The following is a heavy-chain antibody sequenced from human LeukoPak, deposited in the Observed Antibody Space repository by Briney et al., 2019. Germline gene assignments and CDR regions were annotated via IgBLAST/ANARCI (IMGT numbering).Heavy chain of an antibody. J-gene: IGHJ5*02. D-gene: IGHD3-10*01. CDR1: GGSISSGGYY. CDR2: IYYSGST. CDR3: ARGSITMVRGVMNWFDP. Sequence: SETLSLTCTVSGGSISSGGYYWSWIRQHPGTGLESIGYIYYSGSTYYNPSLKSRVTISVDTSKNQFSLKLSSVTAADTAVYYCARGSITMVRGVMNWFDPWGQGTLVTVSS. V-gene: IGHV4-31*03.